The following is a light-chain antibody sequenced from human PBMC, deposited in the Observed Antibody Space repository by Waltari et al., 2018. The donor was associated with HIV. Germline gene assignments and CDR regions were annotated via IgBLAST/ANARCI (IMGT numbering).Light chain of an antibody. J-gene: IGLJ2*01. CDR1: KLGDKY. CDR2: QDS. Sequence: SYELTQPPSVSVSPGQTASITCSGDKLGDKYACWYQQKPGQSPVLVIYQDSKRPSGIPERFSGCNSGNTATLTIRGTQAMDEADYDCQAWDSSTVVFGGGTKLTVL. V-gene: IGLV3-1*01. CDR3: QAWDSSTVV.